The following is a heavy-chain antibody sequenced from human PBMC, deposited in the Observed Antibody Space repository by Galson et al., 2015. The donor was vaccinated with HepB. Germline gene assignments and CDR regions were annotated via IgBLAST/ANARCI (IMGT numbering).Heavy chain of an antibody. V-gene: IGHV3-33*08. J-gene: IGHJ4*02. CDR3: ARVADSDYGDHTHFDY. Sequence: SLRLSCAASGFRFSTYGLHWVRQAPGMGLEWVAFIDYAGSKKYYADSVRGRFTTSRDNSKNTLYLQINSLRAEDTAVYYCARVADSDYGDHTHFDYWGQGSLVTVSS. D-gene: IGHD4-17*01. CDR1: GFRFSTYG. CDR2: IDYAGSKK.